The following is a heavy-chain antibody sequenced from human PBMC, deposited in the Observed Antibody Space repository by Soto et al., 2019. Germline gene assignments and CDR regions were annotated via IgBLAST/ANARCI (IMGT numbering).Heavy chain of an antibody. CDR1: GFAFNNYG. Sequence: GGSLRLSCTVSGFAFNNYGINWVRQAPGKGLEWVSSISKSDYTYYSDSVKGRFTISRDKAKNSVYLQRNTLKVEDTAVYYCAREASIIIPAVSDFWGQGTLVTVSS. D-gene: IGHD6-6*01. J-gene: IGHJ4*02. CDR3: AREASIIIPAVSDF. V-gene: IGHV3-21*01. CDR2: ISKSDYT.